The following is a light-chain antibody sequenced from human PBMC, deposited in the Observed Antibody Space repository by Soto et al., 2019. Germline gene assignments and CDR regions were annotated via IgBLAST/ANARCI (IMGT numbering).Light chain of an antibody. CDR3: QQYNTYSRT. CDR2: DAS. CDR1: QRISSW. V-gene: IGKV1-5*01. J-gene: IGKJ1*01. Sequence: EIEVTQSHSTLSSSVGDRVTITCRASQRISSWLAWYQQKPGKAPKPLIYDASSLESGVPSRFRGSGSGTEFTLTISSLQPDDFATYYCQQYNTYSRTFGQGTKV.